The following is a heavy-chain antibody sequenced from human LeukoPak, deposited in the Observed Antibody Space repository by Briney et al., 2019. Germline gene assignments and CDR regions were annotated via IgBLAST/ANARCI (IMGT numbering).Heavy chain of an antibody. CDR3: TGNYYGSGSYADFDY. CDR2: IRSTANGYAT. Sequence: GGSLRLSCAASGFTFSSSALHWVRQASGKGLEWVGRIRSTANGYATAYAASVKGRFTISRDDSKNTAYLQMDSLKTEDTAVYYCTGNYYGSGSYADFDYWGQGTLVTVSS. CDR1: GFTFSSSA. J-gene: IGHJ4*02. D-gene: IGHD3-10*01. V-gene: IGHV3-73*01.